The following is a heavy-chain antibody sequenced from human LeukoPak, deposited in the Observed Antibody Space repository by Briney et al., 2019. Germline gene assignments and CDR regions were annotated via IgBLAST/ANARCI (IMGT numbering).Heavy chain of an antibody. CDR3: ARGYSGWYYYFDY. CDR2: INHGGGT. Sequence: PSETLSLTCAVYGGSFSGYYWSWIRQPPGKGLEWIGEINHGGGTNYNPSLKSRVAISVDTSKNQFSLKLSSVTAADTAVYYCARGYSGWYYYFDYWGQGTLVTVSS. D-gene: IGHD6-19*01. V-gene: IGHV4-34*01. J-gene: IGHJ4*02. CDR1: GGSFSGYY.